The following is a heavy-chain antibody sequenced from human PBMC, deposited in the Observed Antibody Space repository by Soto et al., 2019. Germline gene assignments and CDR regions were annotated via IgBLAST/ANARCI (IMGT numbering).Heavy chain of an antibody. D-gene: IGHD2-15*01. V-gene: IGHV3-23*01. J-gene: IGHJ6*02. CDR3: AKDIKDIVVVVAATLNYYYYGMDV. CDR2: ISGSGGST. Sequence: GGSLRLSCAASGFTFSSYAMSWVRQAPGKGLEWVSAISGSGGSTYYADSVKGRFTISRDNSKNTLYLQMNSLRAEDTAVYYCAKDIKDIVVVVAATLNYYYYGMDVWGQGTTVTVSS. CDR1: GFTFSSYA.